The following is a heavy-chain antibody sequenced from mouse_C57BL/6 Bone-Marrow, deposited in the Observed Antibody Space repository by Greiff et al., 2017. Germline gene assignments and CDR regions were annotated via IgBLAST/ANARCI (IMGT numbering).Heavy chain of an antibody. Sequence: EVQRVESEGGLVQPGSSMKLSCTASGFTFSDYYMAWVRQVPEKGLEWVANINYDGSSTYYLDSLKSRFIISRDNAKNILYLQMSSLESEDTATYYCARDRGYYFDYWGQGTTLTVSS. CDR1: GFTFSDYY. J-gene: IGHJ2*01. CDR2: INYDGSST. CDR3: ARDRGYYFDY. V-gene: IGHV5-16*01.